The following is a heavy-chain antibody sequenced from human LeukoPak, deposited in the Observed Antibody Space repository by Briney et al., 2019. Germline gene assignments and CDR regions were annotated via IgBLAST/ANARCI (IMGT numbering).Heavy chain of an antibody. CDR1: GFTFNGYA. J-gene: IGHJ4*02. D-gene: IGHD2-15*01. CDR3: AKGRCSGGSCYGRGFDY. Sequence: PGGSLRLSCAVSGFTFNGYAMSWVRQSPGKGLEWVSGITGSGGSAYYTDSVKGRFTISRDNSKNTLYLQMNSLRAEDTAVYYCAKGRCSGGSCYGRGFDYWGQGTLVTVSS. V-gene: IGHV3-23*01. CDR2: ITGSGGSA.